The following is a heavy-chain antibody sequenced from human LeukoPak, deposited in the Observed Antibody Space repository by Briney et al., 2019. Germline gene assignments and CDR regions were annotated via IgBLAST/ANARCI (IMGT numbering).Heavy chain of an antibody. Sequence: GGSLRLSCAASGFSFSTYYVNWVRQAPGKGLEWVSCISSSSTYIYYADSVRGRFAISRDNAKNSLYLQMNSLRAEDTAVYYCARENHRSFDYWGQGSLVTVSS. CDR3: ARENHRSFDY. D-gene: IGHD1-14*01. CDR1: GFSFSTYY. CDR2: ISSSSTYI. V-gene: IGHV3-21*01. J-gene: IGHJ4*02.